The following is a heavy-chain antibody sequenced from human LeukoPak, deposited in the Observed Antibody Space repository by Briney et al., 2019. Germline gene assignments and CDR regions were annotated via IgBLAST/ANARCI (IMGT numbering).Heavy chain of an antibody. Sequence: PSETLSLTCAVYGGSFSGYYWSWIRQPPGKGLEWIGEINHSGSTNYNPSLKSRVTISVDTSKNQFSLKLSSVTAADTAVYYCARRIAEAGTSHWGQGTLVTVSS. V-gene: IGHV4-34*01. CDR1: GGSFSGYY. D-gene: IGHD6-13*01. CDR2: INHSGST. CDR3: ARRIAEAGTSH. J-gene: IGHJ4*02.